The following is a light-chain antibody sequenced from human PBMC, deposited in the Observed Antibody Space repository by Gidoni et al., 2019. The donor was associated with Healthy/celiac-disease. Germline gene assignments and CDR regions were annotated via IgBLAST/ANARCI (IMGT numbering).Light chain of an antibody. CDR1: NIGSKS. Sequence: SYVLTQLPSVSVAPGKLARINCGGNNIGSKSVHWYQQKPGQAPVLVIYDDSDRPSGIPERFSGSNSGNTATLTISRVEAGDEADYYCQVWDSSSDHHVVFGGGTKLTVL. V-gene: IGLV3-21*04. J-gene: IGLJ2*01. CDR3: QVWDSSSDHHVV. CDR2: DDS.